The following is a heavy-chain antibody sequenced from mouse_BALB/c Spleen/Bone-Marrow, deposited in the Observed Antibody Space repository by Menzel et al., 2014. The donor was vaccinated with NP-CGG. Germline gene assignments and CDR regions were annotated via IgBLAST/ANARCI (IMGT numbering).Heavy chain of an antibody. CDR1: GFNIKDTY. V-gene: IGHV14-3*02. CDR3: AYGSSYDYFDY. D-gene: IGHD1-1*01. CDR2: IDPANGNT. J-gene: IGHJ2*01. Sequence: EXQLQQSGAELVKPGASVKLSCTASGFNIKDTYMHWVKQRPEQGLEWIGRIDPANGNTKYDPKFQGKATITADTSSNTSYLQLSSLTSEDTAVYYCAYGSSYDYFDYWCXGTTLTVSS.